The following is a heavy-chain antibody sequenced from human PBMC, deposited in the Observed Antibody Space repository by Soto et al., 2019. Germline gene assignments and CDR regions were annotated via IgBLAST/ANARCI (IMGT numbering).Heavy chain of an antibody. CDR2: IYSGDST. Sequence: TGGSLRLSYAASGFTVSTNYMSWVRQAPGKGLEWVSVIYSGDSTYYADSVKGRFTISRDNSENTLSLQMNSLRAEDTAVYYCATTGSGYFFYFDYWGQGTLVTVSS. CDR3: ATTGSGYFFYFDY. J-gene: IGHJ4*02. V-gene: IGHV3-66*01. CDR1: GFTVSTNY. D-gene: IGHD3-22*01.